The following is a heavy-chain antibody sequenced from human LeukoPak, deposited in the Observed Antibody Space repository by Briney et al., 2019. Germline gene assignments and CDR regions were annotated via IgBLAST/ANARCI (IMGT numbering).Heavy chain of an antibody. CDR2: IYTSGST. V-gene: IGHV4-4*07. D-gene: IGHD6-13*01. CDR1: GGSIGSYY. CDR3: PRDSAAAGTVDY. J-gene: IGHJ4*02. Sequence: PSETLSLTCTVSGGSIGSYYWSWIRQPAGKGLEWIGRIYTSGSTNYNPSLKSRVTMSVDTSKNQFSLKLSSVTAADTAVYYCPRDSAAAGTVDYWGQGTLVTVSS.